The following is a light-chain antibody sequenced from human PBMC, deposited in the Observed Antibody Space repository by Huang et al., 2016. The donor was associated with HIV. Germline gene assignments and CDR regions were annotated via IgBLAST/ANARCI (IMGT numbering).Light chain of an antibody. CDR1: QSITSN. CDR2: AAS. CDR3: QQYNNWPPWT. Sequence: EIVMTQSPATLSVSPGERATLYCRASQSITSNLAWHQQKPGQAPGLLIYAASTRATGIPARFSCSGSSTEFTLSISSLQSEDFAVYYCQQYNNWPPWTFGQGTKVEIK. J-gene: IGKJ1*01. V-gene: IGKV3-15*01.